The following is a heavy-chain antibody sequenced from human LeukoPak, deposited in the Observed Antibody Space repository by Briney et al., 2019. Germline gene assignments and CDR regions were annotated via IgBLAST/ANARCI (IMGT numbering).Heavy chain of an antibody. D-gene: IGHD3-22*01. CDR3: AKDKTPHITMIVWGPIDY. CDR1: GFTFDDYA. Sequence: GGSLRLSCAASGFTFDDYAMHWVRQAPGKGLEWVSLISGDGGSTYYADSVKGRFTISRDNSKNSLYLQMNSLRTEDTALYYCAKDKTPHITMIVWGPIDYWGQGTLVTVSS. J-gene: IGHJ4*02. V-gene: IGHV3-43*02. CDR2: ISGDGGST.